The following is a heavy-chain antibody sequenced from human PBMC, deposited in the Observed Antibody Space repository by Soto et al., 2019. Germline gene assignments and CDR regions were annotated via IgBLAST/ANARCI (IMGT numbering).Heavy chain of an antibody. J-gene: IGHJ4*02. D-gene: IGHD3-3*01. CDR1: GYSFTSYW. Sequence: GESLKISCKGSGYSFTSYWIGWVRQMPGKGLEWMGIIYPGDSDTRYSPSFQGQVTISAAKSISTAYLQCSSLKASDTAMYYCASSSYDFLSGYYPFDFWGQGTLVTVSS. CDR2: IYPGDSDT. CDR3: ASSSYDFLSGYYPFDF. V-gene: IGHV5-51*01.